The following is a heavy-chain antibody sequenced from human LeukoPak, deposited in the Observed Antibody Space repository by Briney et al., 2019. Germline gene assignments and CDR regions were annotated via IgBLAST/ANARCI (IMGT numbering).Heavy chain of an antibody. J-gene: IGHJ4*02. V-gene: IGHV4-39*07. Sequence: SETLSLTCTVSGGSISSSSYYWGWIRQPPGKGLEWIGSIYYSGSTYYNPSLKGRVTISVDTSKNQFSLKLSSVTAADTAVYYCAKVLAVAGPFDYWGQGTLVTVSS. CDR2: IYYSGST. CDR3: AKVLAVAGPFDY. CDR1: GGSISSSSYY. D-gene: IGHD6-19*01.